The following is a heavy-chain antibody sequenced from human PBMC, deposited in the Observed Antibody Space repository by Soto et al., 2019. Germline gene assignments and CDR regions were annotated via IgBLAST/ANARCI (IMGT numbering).Heavy chain of an antibody. CDR3: ATALYYYDSSGYYGYDY. D-gene: IGHD3-22*01. Sequence: GGSLRLSCAASGFTFSSYAMSWVRQAPGKGLEWVSAISGSGGSTYYADSVKGRFTISRDNSKNTLYLQMNSLRAEDTAVYYCATALYYYDSSGYYGYDYWGQGTLVTVSS. V-gene: IGHV3-23*01. CDR1: GFTFSSYA. CDR2: ISGSGGST. J-gene: IGHJ4*02.